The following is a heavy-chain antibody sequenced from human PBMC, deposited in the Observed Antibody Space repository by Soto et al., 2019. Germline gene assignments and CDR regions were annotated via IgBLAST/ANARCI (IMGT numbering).Heavy chain of an antibody. Sequence: PGGSLRLSCSASGFTFSDYYMSWIRQAPGKGLEWVSYISSSSSYTNYADSVKGRFTISRDNAKNSLYLQMNSLRAEDTAVYYCAKDQGSSWYEIDYWGQGTLVTVSS. CDR3: AKDQGSSWYEIDY. CDR1: GFTFSDYY. D-gene: IGHD6-13*01. V-gene: IGHV3-11*05. J-gene: IGHJ4*02. CDR2: ISSSSSYT.